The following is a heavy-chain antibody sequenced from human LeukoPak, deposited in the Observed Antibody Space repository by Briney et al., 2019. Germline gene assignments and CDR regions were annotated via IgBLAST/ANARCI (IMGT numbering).Heavy chain of an antibody. D-gene: IGHD3-22*01. J-gene: IGHJ4*02. CDR2: IYTSGST. V-gene: IGHV4-61*02. CDR3: ARVTGYMIEDYFDY. Sequence: PSETLSLTCTVSGGSISSGSYYWRWVRQPAGKGLEWIGRIYTSGSTNYHPSLKSRVTISVDTSKNQFSLKLSSVTAADTAVYYCARVTGYMIEDYFDYWGQGTLVTVSS. CDR1: GGSISSGSYY.